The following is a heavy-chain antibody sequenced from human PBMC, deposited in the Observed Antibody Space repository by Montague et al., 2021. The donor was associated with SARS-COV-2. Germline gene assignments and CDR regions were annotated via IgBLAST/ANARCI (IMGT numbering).Heavy chain of an antibody. CDR1: SGSISNYY. CDR2: IYHTEST. J-gene: IGHJ6*02. Sequence: SETLSLTCTVSSGSISNYYWSWIRQPPGKGLEWIGFIYHTESTNYNPSLESRVTISIDTSKNQFSLRVSSVTAADTAVYYCARSVQCAYGLDVWGQGTTVTISS. D-gene: IGHD6-19*01. V-gene: IGHV4-59*12. CDR3: ARSVQCAYGLDV.